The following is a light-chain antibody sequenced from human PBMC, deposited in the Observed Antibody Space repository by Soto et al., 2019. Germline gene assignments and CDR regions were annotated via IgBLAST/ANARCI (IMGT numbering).Light chain of an antibody. CDR3: QQSYSTSLYN. CDR1: QSTSSY. J-gene: IGKJ2*01. Sequence: DIQMTQSPSSLSASVGDRVTITCRASQSTSSYLNWYQQKPGKAPKLLIYAASSLQSGVPSRFSGSGSGRDFTLTISSLQPEDFANYYCQQSYSTSLYNFGEGTKVDI. V-gene: IGKV1-39*01. CDR2: AAS.